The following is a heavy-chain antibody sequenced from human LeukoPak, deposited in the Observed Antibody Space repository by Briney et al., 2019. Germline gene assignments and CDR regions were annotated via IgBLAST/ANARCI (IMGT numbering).Heavy chain of an antibody. D-gene: IGHD5-18*01. Sequence: SVKVSCKASGGTFTSYAISWVRQAPGQGLEWMGGIIPIFGTANYAQKFQGRVTITTDESTSTAYMELSSLRSEDTAVYYCYHVDTAMVEYWGQGTLVTVSS. CDR1: GGTFTSYA. CDR2: IIPIFGTA. CDR3: YHVDTAMVEY. V-gene: IGHV1-69*05. J-gene: IGHJ4*02.